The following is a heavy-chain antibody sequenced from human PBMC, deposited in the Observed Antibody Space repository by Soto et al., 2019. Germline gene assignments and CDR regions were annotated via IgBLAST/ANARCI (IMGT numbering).Heavy chain of an antibody. V-gene: IGHV1-69*13. CDR2: IIPIFGTA. Sequence: GASVKVSCKASGGTFSSYAISWVRQAPGQGLEWMGGIIPIFGTANYAQKFQGRVTITADESTSTAYMELSSLRSEDTAVYYCARDLSVRGPRGGMEVWGQGTTVTVSS. D-gene: IGHD3-10*01. CDR1: GGTFSSYA. J-gene: IGHJ6*02. CDR3: ARDLSVRGPRGGMEV.